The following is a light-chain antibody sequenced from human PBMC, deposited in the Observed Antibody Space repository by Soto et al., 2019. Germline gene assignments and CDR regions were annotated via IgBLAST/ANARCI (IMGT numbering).Light chain of an antibody. Sequence: QSALTQPASVSGSPGQSITISCTGISSDVGGYNYVSWYQQHPGKAPKLMIYDVNNRPSGVSNRFSSSKSDNTASLTISGLQAEDEADYYCSSYTSSSTIFGGGTKLTVL. CDR3: SSYTSSSTI. V-gene: IGLV2-14*01. CDR1: SSDVGGYNY. CDR2: DVN. J-gene: IGLJ2*01.